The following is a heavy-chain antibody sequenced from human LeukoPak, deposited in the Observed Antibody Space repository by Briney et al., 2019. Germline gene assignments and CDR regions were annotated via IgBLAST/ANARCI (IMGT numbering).Heavy chain of an antibody. CDR1: GYTFTGYY. Sequence: ASVKVSCKASGYTFTGYYMHWVRQAPGQGLEWMGWINPNSGGTNYAQKFQGRVTMTRDTSISTAYIELSRLRSDDTAVYYCARSPRVTYDFWSGLNWFDPWGQGTLVTVSS. CDR2: INPNSGGT. V-gene: IGHV1-2*02. CDR3: ARSPRVTYDFWSGLNWFDP. J-gene: IGHJ5*02. D-gene: IGHD3-3*01.